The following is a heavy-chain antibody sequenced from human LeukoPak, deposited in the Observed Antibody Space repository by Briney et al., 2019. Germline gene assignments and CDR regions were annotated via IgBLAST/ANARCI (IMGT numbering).Heavy chain of an antibody. D-gene: IGHD5-18*01. J-gene: IGHJ4*02. CDR3: ARPEYRYGYILDY. CDR2: IKPDSGAT. Sequence: AASVKVSCKASGYTFTGHYIHWVRQAPGQGLEWMGWIKPDSGATNYAQKFQGRVTMTRDTSIGTALMELNRLTSDHTAVYYCARPEYRYGYILDYWGQGTLVTVSS. V-gene: IGHV1-2*02. CDR1: GYTFTGHY.